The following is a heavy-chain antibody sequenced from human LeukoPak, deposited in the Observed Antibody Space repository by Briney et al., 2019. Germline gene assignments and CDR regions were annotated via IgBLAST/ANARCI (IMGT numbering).Heavy chain of an antibody. CDR2: INHSGST. CDR3: ASQVGATTLDY. CDR1: GGSFSGYY. J-gene: IGHJ4*02. D-gene: IGHD1-26*01. V-gene: IGHV4-34*01. Sequence: SETLSLTCAVYGGSFSGYYWSWIRQPPGKGLEWIGEINHSGSTNYNPSLKSRVTISVDTSKNQFSLKMSSVTAADTAVYYCASQVGATTLDYWGQGTLFTVSS.